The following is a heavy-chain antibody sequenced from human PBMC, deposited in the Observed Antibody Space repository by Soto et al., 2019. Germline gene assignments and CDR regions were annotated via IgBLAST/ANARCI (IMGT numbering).Heavy chain of an antibody. J-gene: IGHJ2*01. D-gene: IGHD3-10*01. Sequence: QVQLVQSGAEVKKPGASVKVSCKASGYTFTSYGISWVRQAPGQGLEWMGWISAYNGNTNYAQKLQGRVTMTTDTSTSRAYMELRGLRSDDTAVYYCARDETITLVRGVTLCDLWGRGTLVTVSS. CDR3: ARDETITLVRGVTLCDL. CDR1: GYTFTSYG. V-gene: IGHV1-18*04. CDR2: ISAYNGNT.